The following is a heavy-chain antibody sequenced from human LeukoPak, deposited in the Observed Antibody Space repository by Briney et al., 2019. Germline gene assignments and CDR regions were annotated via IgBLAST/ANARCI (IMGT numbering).Heavy chain of an antibody. J-gene: IGHJ5*01. Sequence: GASVKVSCKASGYTFTRYHMHWVRQAPGQGLEWLGIISPSSGSTSYAQKFQGRVTMTRDTSTSTVYMELSSLRSEDTAVYYCARAWGSVHYLFVFWGQGTLVTVSS. D-gene: IGHD3-22*01. CDR2: ISPSSGST. CDR1: GYTFTRYH. CDR3: ARAWGSVHYLFVF. V-gene: IGHV1-46*01.